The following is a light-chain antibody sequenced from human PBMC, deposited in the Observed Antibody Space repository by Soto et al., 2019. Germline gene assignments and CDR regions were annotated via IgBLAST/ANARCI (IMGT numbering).Light chain of an antibody. CDR2: GAS. CDR3: QQYGRSPFT. Sequence: EIVMTQSPGTLSLSPGETATLSCRASQSVSSNYVAWFHQKPGQAPRLLIYGASSRATGVPDRFSDSGSGTDVTLTISRLEPEDFAVYYCQQYGRSPFTFGPGTKVDIK. CDR1: QSVSSNY. V-gene: IGKV3-20*01. J-gene: IGKJ3*01.